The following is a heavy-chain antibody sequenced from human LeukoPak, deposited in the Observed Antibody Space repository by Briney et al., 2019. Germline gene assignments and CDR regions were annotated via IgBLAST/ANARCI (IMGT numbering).Heavy chain of an antibody. CDR3: ARLEDTAMVDY. V-gene: IGHV1-69*13. CDR2: IIPIFGTA. D-gene: IGHD5-18*01. CDR1: GGTFSSYA. Sequence: GASVKVSCKASGGTFSSYAISWVRQAPGQGLEWMGGIIPIFGTANYAQKFQGRVTITADESTSTAYMELSSLKASDTAMYYCARLEDTAMVDYWGQGTLVTVSS. J-gene: IGHJ4*02.